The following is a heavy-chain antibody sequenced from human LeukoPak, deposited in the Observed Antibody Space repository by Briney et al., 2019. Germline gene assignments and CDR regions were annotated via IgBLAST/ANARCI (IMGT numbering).Heavy chain of an antibody. CDR1: GYTFTSYD. Sequence: ASVKVSCKASGYTFTSYDINWVRRATGQGLEWMGWMNPNSGNTGYAQKFQGRVTMTRNTSISTAYMELSSLRSEDTAVYYCARGGGIAVTPDYWGQGTLVTVSS. J-gene: IGHJ4*02. CDR3: ARGGGIAVTPDY. D-gene: IGHD6-19*01. V-gene: IGHV1-8*01. CDR2: MNPNSGNT.